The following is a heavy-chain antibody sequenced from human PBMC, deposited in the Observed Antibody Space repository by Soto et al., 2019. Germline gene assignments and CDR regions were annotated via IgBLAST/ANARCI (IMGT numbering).Heavy chain of an antibody. V-gene: IGHV5-51*01. CDR2: IYPGDSDT. D-gene: IGHD5-12*01. CDR1: EYSFSTYW. CDR3: SRTRDGYNRAFDY. Sequence: GESLKISCKGSEYSFSTYWIAWVRQMPGKGLEWMGIIYPGDSDTRYSPSFQGQVTISADRSITTAYLQWSSLRASDTAIYYFSRTRDGYNRAFDYWGQGTLVTVFS. J-gene: IGHJ4*02.